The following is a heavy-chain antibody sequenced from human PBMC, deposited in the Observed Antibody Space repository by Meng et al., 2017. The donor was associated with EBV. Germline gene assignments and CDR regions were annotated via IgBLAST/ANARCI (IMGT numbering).Heavy chain of an antibody. D-gene: IGHD3-22*01. CDR3: ARDGRLYDTPSPFDY. J-gene: IGHJ4*02. CDR1: GYTFTSYG. CDR2: ISAYNGNT. V-gene: IGHV1-18*01. Sequence: QVPLVQCGAWVKQPGASVKVSCKASGYTFTSYGISWVRQAPGQGLEWMGWISAYNGNTNYAQKLQGRVTMTTDTSTSTAYMELRSLRSDDTAVYYCARDGRLYDTPSPFDYWGQGTLVTVSS.